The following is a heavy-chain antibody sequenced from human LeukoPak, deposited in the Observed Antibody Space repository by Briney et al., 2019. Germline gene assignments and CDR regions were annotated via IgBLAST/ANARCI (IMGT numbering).Heavy chain of an antibody. V-gene: IGHV4-59*01. CDR1: GGSISSYY. D-gene: IGHD3-9*01. CDR3: ARRVLRYFDWLPNFDY. J-gene: IGHJ4*02. Sequence: SETLSLTCTVSGGSISSYYWNWIRQPPGKGLEWIGYIYYSGTTNYNPSLKSRVSMSVDTSKNQFSLKLSSVTAADTAVYYCARRVLRYFDWLPNFDYWGQGTLVTVSS. CDR2: IYYSGTT.